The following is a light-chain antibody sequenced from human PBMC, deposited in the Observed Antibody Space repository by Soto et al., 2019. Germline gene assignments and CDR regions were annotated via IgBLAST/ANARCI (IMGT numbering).Light chain of an antibody. CDR1: SSHVGGYNY. J-gene: IGLJ1*01. CDR2: DVS. Sequence: QSALTQPASVSGSPGQSITISCTGTSSHVGGYNYVSWYQQHPGKAPKLMIYDVSNRPSGVSNRFSGSKSGNTASLTISGLQAEDEADYYCSSYTSSSTPEVFGTGTKLTVL. V-gene: IGLV2-14*01. CDR3: SSYTSSSTPEV.